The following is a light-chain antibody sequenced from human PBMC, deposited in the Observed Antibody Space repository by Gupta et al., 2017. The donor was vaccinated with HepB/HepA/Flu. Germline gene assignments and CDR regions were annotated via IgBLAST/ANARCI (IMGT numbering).Light chain of an antibody. J-gene: IGLJ2*01. V-gene: IGLV7-46*01. Sequence: AVVTQEPSLTVSPGGPVPLTCGSLTGTVTSAHYPYWLQQKPGHTHTTVIINTSSTHPWTPARFSGSLPGGKAALTLSGAQPEAEDDYYCLLQYTEARVFGGGTKLTVL. CDR2: NTS. CDR3: LLQYTEARV. CDR1: TGTVTSAHY.